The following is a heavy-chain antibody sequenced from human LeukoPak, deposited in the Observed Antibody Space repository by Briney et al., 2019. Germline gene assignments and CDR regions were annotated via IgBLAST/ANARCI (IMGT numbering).Heavy chain of an antibody. J-gene: IGHJ4*02. V-gene: IGHV3-48*01. Sequence: GGSLRLSCAASGFTFSSYSMNWVRQAPGKGLEWVSYISSSSSTIYYADSVKGRFTISRDNAKNSLYLQMNSLRAEDTAVYYCARMTYYDILTDLNWGQGTLVTVSS. CDR2: ISSSSSTI. CDR1: GFTFSSYS. CDR3: ARMTYYDILTDLN. D-gene: IGHD3-9*01.